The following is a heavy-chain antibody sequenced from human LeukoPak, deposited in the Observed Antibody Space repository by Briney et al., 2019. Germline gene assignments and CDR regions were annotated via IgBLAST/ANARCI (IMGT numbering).Heavy chain of an antibody. V-gene: IGHV4-59*08. J-gene: IGHJ6*02. CDR3: ARLGNYYYYYGMDV. Sequence: SETLSLTCTVFGGSISSYYWSWIRQPPGKGLEWIGYIYYSGSTNYNPSLKSRVTISVDTSKNQFSLKLSSVTAADTAVYYCARLGNYYYYYGMDVWGQGTTVTVSS. CDR1: GGSISSYY. CDR2: IYYSGST.